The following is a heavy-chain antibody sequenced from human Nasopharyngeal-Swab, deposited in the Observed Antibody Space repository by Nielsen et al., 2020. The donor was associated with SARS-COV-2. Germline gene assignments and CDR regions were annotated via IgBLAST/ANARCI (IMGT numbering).Heavy chain of an antibody. CDR3: ARGGRGVYAILSPIDY. J-gene: IGHJ4*02. CDR1: GFTVSSNY. D-gene: IGHD2-8*01. Sequence: SCAASGFTVSSNYMSWVRQAPGKGLEWIGEINHSGSTNYNPSLKSRVTISVDTSKNQFSLKLSSVTAADTAVYYCARGGRGVYAILSPIDYWGQGTLVTVSS. V-gene: IGHV4-34*01. CDR2: INHSGST.